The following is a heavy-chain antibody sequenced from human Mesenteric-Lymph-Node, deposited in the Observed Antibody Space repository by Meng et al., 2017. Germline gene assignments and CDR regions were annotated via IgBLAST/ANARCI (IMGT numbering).Heavy chain of an antibody. CDR2: IGAGGDT. J-gene: IGHJ6*02. Sequence: GESLKISCAASGFTFSNYDMHWVRQSTGNGLEWVSAIGAGGDTYYPDSVKGRFTISRDNAKNSLYLQMNSLRAEDTAVYYCARDQPSTYYYDIDGMDVWGQGTTVTVSS. CDR3: ARDQPSTYYYDIDGMDV. CDR1: GFTFSNYD. D-gene: IGHD3-22*01. V-gene: IGHV3-13*01.